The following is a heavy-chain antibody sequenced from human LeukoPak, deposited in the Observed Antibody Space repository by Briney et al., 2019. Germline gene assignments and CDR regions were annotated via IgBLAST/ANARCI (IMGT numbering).Heavy chain of an antibody. J-gene: IGHJ3*02. Sequence: PSQTLSLTCTVSGGSISSGGYYWSWIRQPPGKGLEWIGYIYHSGSTYYNPSLKSRVTISVDRSKNQFSLKLSSVTAADTAVYYCARLILWFGESTINAFDIWGQGTMVTVSS. D-gene: IGHD3-10*01. CDR2: IYHSGST. V-gene: IGHV4-30-2*01. CDR3: ARLILWFGESTINAFDI. CDR1: GGSISSGGYY.